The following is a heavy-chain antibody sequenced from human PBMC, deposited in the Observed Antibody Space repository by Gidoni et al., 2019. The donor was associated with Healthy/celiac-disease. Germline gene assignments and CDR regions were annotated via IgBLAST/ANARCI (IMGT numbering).Heavy chain of an antibody. Sequence: EVQLVQSGAEVKKPGESLRISCMGSGYSFTSYWISWVRQMPGKGLEWMGRIDPSDSYTNYSPSFQGHVTISADKSISTAYLQWSSLKASDTAMYYCARRGSSPTSVYYYYGMDVWGQGTTVTVSS. CDR3: ARRGSSPTSVYYYYGMDV. V-gene: IGHV5-10-1*03. J-gene: IGHJ6*02. CDR1: GYSFTSYW. D-gene: IGHD6-6*01. CDR2: IDPSDSYT.